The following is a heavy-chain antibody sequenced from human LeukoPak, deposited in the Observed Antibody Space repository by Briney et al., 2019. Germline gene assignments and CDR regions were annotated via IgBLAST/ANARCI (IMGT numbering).Heavy chain of an antibody. Sequence: GGSLRLSCAASGVTFSSYSMNWVRQAPGKGLEWISSISSSSSYIYYAGAVRGRFTISKDNAKNSLYLQMNSLRAEDTAVYYWARSDGNPYFDYWGQGTLVTVSS. CDR3: ARSDGNPYFDY. CDR2: ISSSSSYI. D-gene: IGHD4-23*01. J-gene: IGHJ4*02. V-gene: IGHV3-21*01. CDR1: GVTFSSYS.